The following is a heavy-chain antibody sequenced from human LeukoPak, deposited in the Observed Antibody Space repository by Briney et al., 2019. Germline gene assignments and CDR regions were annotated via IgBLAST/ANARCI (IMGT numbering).Heavy chain of an antibody. J-gene: IGHJ5*02. Sequence: SQTLSLTCAISGDSVSSNSAAWNWVRQSPSRGLEWLGRTYYRSKWYNDYAVSVKSRITINPDTSKNQFSLQLNSVTPEDTAVYYCARASASGSSGCDWFDPWGQGTLVTVSS. CDR1: GDSVSSNSAA. V-gene: IGHV6-1*01. CDR2: TYYRSKWYN. D-gene: IGHD6-19*01. CDR3: ARASASGSSGCDWFDP.